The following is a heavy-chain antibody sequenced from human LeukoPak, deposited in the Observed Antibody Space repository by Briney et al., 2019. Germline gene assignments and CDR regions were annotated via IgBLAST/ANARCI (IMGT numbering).Heavy chain of an antibody. V-gene: IGHV4-59*08. CDR1: GGSISSYY. J-gene: IGHJ4*02. CDR2: IYYSGST. D-gene: IGHD3-3*01. Sequence: KSSETLSLTCTVSGGSISSYYWSWIRQPPGKGLEWIGYIYYSGSTNYNPSLKSRVTISVDTSKNQFSLKLSSVTAADTAVYYCARGPYYDFWSGSSTFDYWGQGTLVTVSP. CDR3: ARGPYYDFWSGSSTFDY.